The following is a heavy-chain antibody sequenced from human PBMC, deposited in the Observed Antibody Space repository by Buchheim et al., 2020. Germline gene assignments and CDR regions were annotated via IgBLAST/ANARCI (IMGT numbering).Heavy chain of an antibody. J-gene: IGHJ5*02. Sequence: QVQLQEPGPGLVKPSQTLSLTCTVSGGSISSGGYYWSWIRQHPGKGLEWIGYIYYSGSTSYNPSLKSRVTLSVNTSNNQFSLKLSSVTAADTAVYYCARDGFGVGRSFDPWGQGTL. CDR1: GGSISSGGYY. CDR3: ARDGFGVGRSFDP. V-gene: IGHV4-31*03. D-gene: IGHD3-3*01. CDR2: IYYSGST.